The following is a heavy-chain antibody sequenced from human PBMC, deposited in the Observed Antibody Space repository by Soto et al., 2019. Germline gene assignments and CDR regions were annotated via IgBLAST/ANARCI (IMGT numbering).Heavy chain of an antibody. CDR3: AKATVVVVAATGGFDP. V-gene: IGHV3-23*01. J-gene: IGHJ5*02. Sequence: EVQLLESGGGLVQPGGSLRLSCAASGFTFSSYAMSWVRQAPGKGLEWVSAISGSGGSTYYADSVKGRFTISRDNSKNTPYLQMNSLRAEDTAVYYCAKATVVVVAATGGFDPWGQGTLVTVSS. D-gene: IGHD2-15*01. CDR1: GFTFSSYA. CDR2: ISGSGGST.